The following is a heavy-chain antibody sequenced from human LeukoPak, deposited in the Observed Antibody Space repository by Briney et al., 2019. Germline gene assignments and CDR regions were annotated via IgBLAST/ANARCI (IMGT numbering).Heavy chain of an antibody. CDR3: ARALWGGYFDY. V-gene: IGHV4-34*01. CDR2: INHSGST. CDR1: GGSFSGYY. D-gene: IGHD1-26*01. J-gene: IGHJ4*02. Sequence: SETLSLTCAVYGGSFSGYYWSWIRQPPGKGLEWIGEINHSGSTNYNPSLKSRVTISVDTSKNQFSLKLSSVTAADTAVYYCARALWGGYFDYWGQGTLVTVSS.